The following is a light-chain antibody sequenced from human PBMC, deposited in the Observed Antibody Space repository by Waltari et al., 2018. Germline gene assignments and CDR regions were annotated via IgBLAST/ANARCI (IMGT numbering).Light chain of an antibody. J-gene: IGLJ1*01. Sequence: QSALTQPASVSGSPGQSITISCTGTSSDVGGYNSVSWYQQHPGKAPKLMIYEFSNRPSGVSNRCSGSKSGTTASLTISWRQAEDGADYYCSSYTSSTTLVFGTGTKVTVL. CDR2: EFS. CDR1: SSDVGGYNS. V-gene: IGLV2-14*01. CDR3: SSYTSSTTLV.